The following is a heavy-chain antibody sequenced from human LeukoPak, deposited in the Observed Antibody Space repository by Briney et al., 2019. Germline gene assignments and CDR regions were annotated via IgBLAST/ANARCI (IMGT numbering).Heavy chain of an antibody. D-gene: IGHD6-19*01. J-gene: IGHJ4*02. CDR3: AREPTGIAVAGSIDY. V-gene: IGHV3-43D*03. CDR2: ISWDGGST. Sequence: GGSLRLSCAASGFTFDDYAMHWVRQAPGKGLEWVSLISWDGGSTYYADSVKGRFTISRVNSKNTLYLQMNSLRAEDTAVYYCAREPTGIAVAGSIDYWGQGTLVTVSS. CDR1: GFTFDDYA.